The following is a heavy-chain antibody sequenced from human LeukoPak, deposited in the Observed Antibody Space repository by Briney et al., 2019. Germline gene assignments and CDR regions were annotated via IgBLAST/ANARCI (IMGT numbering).Heavy chain of an antibody. CDR2: IYYSGST. CDR1: GASISGYY. Sequence: SETLSLTCNVSGASISGYYWNWIRQPPGKGLEWIGWIYYSGSTTYYNPSLTSRVTISVDTSKNQFSLKLSSVTAADTAVYYCARMVYAPNWFDPWGQGTLVTVSS. V-gene: IGHV4-59*01. CDR3: ARMVYAPNWFDP. D-gene: IGHD2-8*01. J-gene: IGHJ5*02.